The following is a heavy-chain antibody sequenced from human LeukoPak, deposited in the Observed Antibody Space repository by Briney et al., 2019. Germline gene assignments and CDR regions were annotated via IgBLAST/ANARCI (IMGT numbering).Heavy chain of an antibody. J-gene: IGHJ6*03. CDR3: ARTGGGGSIAARLHYYYMDV. CDR2: MNPNSGNT. V-gene: IGHV1-8*02. Sequence: ASVKVSCKASGYTFTSYDINWVRQATGQGLEWMGWMNPNSGNTDYAQNLQGRVTMTTDTSTGTAYMELRSLRSDDTAVYYCARTGGGGSIAARLHYYYMDVWGKGTTVTVSS. D-gene: IGHD6-6*01. CDR1: GYTFTSYD.